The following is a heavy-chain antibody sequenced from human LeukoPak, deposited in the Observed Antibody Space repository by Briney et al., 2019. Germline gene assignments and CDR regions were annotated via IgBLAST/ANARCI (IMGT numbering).Heavy chain of an antibody. V-gene: IGHV1-69*06. CDR2: IIPIFGTA. J-gene: IGHJ5*02. CDR1: GGTFSSCA. Sequence: SVKVSCKASGGTFSSCAISWVRQAPGQGLEWMGGIIPIFGTANYAQKFQGRVTITADKSTSTAYMELSSLRSEDTAVYYCARYFGALNWFDPWGQGTLVTVSS. CDR3: ARYFGALNWFDP. D-gene: IGHD3-9*01.